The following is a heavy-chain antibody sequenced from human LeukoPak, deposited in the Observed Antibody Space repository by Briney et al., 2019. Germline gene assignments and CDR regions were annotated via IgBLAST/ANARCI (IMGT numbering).Heavy chain of an antibody. CDR3: ARDYDFWSGYYTSRDYYYYMDV. CDR1: GGTFSSYA. CDR2: IIPIFGTA. Sequence: SVKVSCKASGGTFSSYAISWVRQAPGQGLEWMGGIIPIFGTANYAQKFPGRVTITADESTSTAYMELSSLRSEDTAVYYCARDYDFWSGYYTSRDYYYYMDVWGKGTTVTVSS. D-gene: IGHD3-3*01. V-gene: IGHV1-69*13. J-gene: IGHJ6*03.